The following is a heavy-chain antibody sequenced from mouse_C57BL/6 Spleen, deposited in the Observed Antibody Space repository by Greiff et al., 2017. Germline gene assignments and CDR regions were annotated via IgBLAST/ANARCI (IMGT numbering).Heavy chain of an antibody. D-gene: IGHD1-1*02. Sequence: QVQLQQSGPELVKPGASVKISCKASGYAFSSSWMNWVKQRPGKGLEWIGRIYPGDGDTNYNGKFKGKATLTADKSSSTAYMQLSSLTSEDSAVYFCARDYSYWYFDVWGTGTTVTVSS. CDR2: IYPGDGDT. CDR3: ARDYSYWYFDV. CDR1: GYAFSSSW. V-gene: IGHV1-82*01. J-gene: IGHJ1*03.